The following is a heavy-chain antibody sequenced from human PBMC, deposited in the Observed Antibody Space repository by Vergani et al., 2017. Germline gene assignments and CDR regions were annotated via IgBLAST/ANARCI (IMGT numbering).Heavy chain of an antibody. Sequence: QVQLQESGPGLVKPSETLSLTCTVSGYSISSGYYWGWIRQPPGKGLEWIGSIYHSGSTYYNPSLKSRVTISVDTSKNQFSLKLSSVTAADTAVYYWAGDPPRYSSSGWFDPWGQGTLVTVSS. V-gene: IGHV4-38-2*02. CDR2: IYHSGST. J-gene: IGHJ5*02. D-gene: IGHD6-6*01. CDR1: GYSISSGYY. CDR3: AGDPPRYSSSGWFDP.